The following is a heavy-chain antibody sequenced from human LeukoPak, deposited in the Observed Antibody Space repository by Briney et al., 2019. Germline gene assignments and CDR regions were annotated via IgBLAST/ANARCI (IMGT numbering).Heavy chain of an antibody. J-gene: IGHJ4*02. CDR3: ARLDDEVGIDY. V-gene: IGHV4-34*01. CDR2: ISHSGRT. Sequence: PSETLSLTCAVYGGSFSGYYWSWLRQSPGKGLEWIGEISHSGRTIYNPSLKSRVTISVDMSMNQFSLRLSSVTAADTAVYYCARLDDEVGIDYWGQGTLVTVSS. CDR1: GGSFSGYY. D-gene: IGHD1-26*01.